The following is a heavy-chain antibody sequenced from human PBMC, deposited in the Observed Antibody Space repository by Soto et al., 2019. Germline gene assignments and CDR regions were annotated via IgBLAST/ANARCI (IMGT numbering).Heavy chain of an antibody. CDR1: GGTFSSYA. Sequence: QVQLVQSGAEVKKPGSSVKVSCKASGGTFSSYAISWVRQAPGQGLEWMGGIIPIFGTANYAQKFQGRVTITAEESRSTAYMELSSLRSEDTAVYYCAGALNYYESSCPTGDWFDPWGQGTLVTVSS. J-gene: IGHJ5*02. V-gene: IGHV1-69*01. CDR2: IIPIFGTA. D-gene: IGHD3-22*01. CDR3: AGALNYYESSCPTGDWFDP.